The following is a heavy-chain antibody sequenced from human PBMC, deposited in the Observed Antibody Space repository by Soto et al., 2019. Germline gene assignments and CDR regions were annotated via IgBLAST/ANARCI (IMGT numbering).Heavy chain of an antibody. D-gene: IGHD3-22*01. Sequence: SETLSLTCTVSGGSISSGDYYWSWIRQPPGKGLEWIGYIYYSGSTYYNPSLKSRVTISVDTSKNQFSLKLSSVTAADTAVYYCARVPPYYDSSGQFDYWGQGTLVTVSS. CDR1: GGSISSGDYY. CDR2: IYYSGST. CDR3: ARVPPYYDSSGQFDY. V-gene: IGHV4-30-4*01. J-gene: IGHJ4*02.